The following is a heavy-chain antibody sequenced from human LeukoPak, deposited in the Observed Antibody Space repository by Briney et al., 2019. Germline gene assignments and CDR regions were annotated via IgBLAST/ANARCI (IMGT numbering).Heavy chain of an antibody. V-gene: IGHV3-11*04. Sequence: LSLTCTVSDDSITMYYWTWIRQPPGKGLEWISYISSSGSTIHYADSVRGRFTISRDNAKNSLYLQMNSLRAEDTAVYYCARGGFDWLLFSYYYYMDVWGKGTTVTISS. J-gene: IGHJ6*03. CDR1: DDSITMYY. CDR3: ARGGFDWLLFSYYYYMDV. D-gene: IGHD3-9*01. CDR2: ISSSGSTI.